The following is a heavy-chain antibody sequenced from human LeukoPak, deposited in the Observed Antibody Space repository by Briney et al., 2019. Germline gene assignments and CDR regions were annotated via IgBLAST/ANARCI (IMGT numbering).Heavy chain of an antibody. CDR3: ARCGYDFWSAGPVAFDI. D-gene: IGHD3-3*01. Sequence: SETLSLTCTVSGYSISSGYYWGWIRQPPGKGLEWIGSIYHSGSTYYNPSLKSRVTISVDTSKNQFSLKLSSVTAADTAVYYCARCGYDFWSAGPVAFDIWGQGTMVTVSS. CDR1: GYSISSGYY. J-gene: IGHJ3*02. CDR2: IYHSGST. V-gene: IGHV4-38-2*02.